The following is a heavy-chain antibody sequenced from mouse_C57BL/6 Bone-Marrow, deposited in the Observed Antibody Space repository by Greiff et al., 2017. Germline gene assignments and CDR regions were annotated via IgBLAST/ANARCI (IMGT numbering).Heavy chain of an antibody. J-gene: IGHJ4*01. CDR1: GYAFSSSW. D-gene: IGHD3-2*02. Sequence: VQLVESGPELVKPGASVKISCKASGYAFSSSWMNWVKQRPGKGLEWIGRIYPGDGDTNYTGKFKGKATLTADKSSSTAYMQLSSLTSEDSAVYFCALRQLRPHYYAMDYWGQGTSVTVSS. V-gene: IGHV1-82*01. CDR2: IYPGDGDT. CDR3: ALRQLRPHYYAMDY.